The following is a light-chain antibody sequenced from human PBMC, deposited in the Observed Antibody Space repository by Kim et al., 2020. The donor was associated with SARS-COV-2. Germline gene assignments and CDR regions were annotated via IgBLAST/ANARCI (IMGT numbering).Light chain of an antibody. CDR2: DNS. Sequence: VTISCTGSSSNIGAGYDVHWYQQLPGTAPKLLIYDNSNRPSGVPDRFSGSKSGTSASLAITGLQAEDEAYYYCQSYDSSLSALYVFGTGTKVTVL. V-gene: IGLV1-40*01. J-gene: IGLJ1*01. CDR1: SSNIGAGYD. CDR3: QSYDSSLSALYV.